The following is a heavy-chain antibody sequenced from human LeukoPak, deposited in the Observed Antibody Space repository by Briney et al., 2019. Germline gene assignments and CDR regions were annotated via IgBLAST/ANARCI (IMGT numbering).Heavy chain of an antibody. J-gene: IGHJ4*02. D-gene: IGHD5-18*01. CDR3: ARDLGGDTAMPLGY. CDR1: GYTFTGYY. CDR2: INPNSGGT. Sequence: ASVKVSCKASGYTFTGYYMHWVRQAPGQGLEWMGRINPNSGGTNYAQKFQGRITMTRDTSISTAYIELSRLRSDDTAVYYCARDLGGDTAMPLGYWGQGTLVTVSS. V-gene: IGHV1-2*06.